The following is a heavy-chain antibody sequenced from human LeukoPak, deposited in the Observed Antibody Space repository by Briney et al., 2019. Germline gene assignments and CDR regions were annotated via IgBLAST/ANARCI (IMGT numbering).Heavy chain of an antibody. CDR1: GFTVSRHY. V-gene: IGHV3-66*02. D-gene: IGHD2-21*02. J-gene: IGHJ4*02. CDR2: IYTGGST. CDR3: ARGCSSGDVTAADY. Sequence: PGGSLRLSCAASGFTVSRHYMSWVRQAPGKGLEWVSVIYTGGSTYYAASVEGRFTISRDNSKNTLYLQMNSLRVEDTAVYYCARGCSSGDVTAADYWGQGTLVTVSS.